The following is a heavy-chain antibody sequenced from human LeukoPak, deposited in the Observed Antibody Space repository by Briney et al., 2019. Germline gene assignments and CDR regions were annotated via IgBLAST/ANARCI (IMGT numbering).Heavy chain of an antibody. CDR2: MYSGGDA. J-gene: IGHJ4*02. Sequence: GGSLRLSCAASGFTVSSNHMSWVRQAPGKGLECVSVMYSGGDAYYADSVKGRFTFSRDNSKNTLYLQMNSLRAEDTAVYYRARVWEISFDSWGQGSLVTVSA. V-gene: IGHV3-53*01. CDR1: GFTVSSNH. D-gene: IGHD3-16*02. CDR3: ARVWEISFDS.